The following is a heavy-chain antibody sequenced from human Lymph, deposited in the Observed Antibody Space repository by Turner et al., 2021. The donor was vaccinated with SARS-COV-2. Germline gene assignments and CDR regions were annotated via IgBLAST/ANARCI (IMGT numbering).Heavy chain of an antibody. CDR2: IYNRGST. V-gene: IGHV4-59*01. CDR3: ARETVNNWVDP. Sequence: QVQLQESGPRLVKPLETLSLPCTVSGGSMNSNYWSWIRQPPGKRLEWIGYIYNRGSTNYNPSLESRVTISVDKSRNQFSLNMTSVTAADTAMYYCARETVNNWVDPWGQGTLVTVSS. J-gene: IGHJ5*02. CDR1: GGSMNSNY. D-gene: IGHD2-21*02.